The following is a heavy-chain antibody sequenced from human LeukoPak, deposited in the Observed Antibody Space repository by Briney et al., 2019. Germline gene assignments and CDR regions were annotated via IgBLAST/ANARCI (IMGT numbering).Heavy chain of an antibody. Sequence: GGSLRLSCAAAGFTLSSYWMSWVRQAPGRGREWVANIKQDGSEKYYVDSVKGRFTISRDNAKNSLYLQMNSLRAEDTAVYYCARIAAAGIDYWGQGTLVTVSS. CDR3: ARIAAAGIDY. V-gene: IGHV3-7*03. J-gene: IGHJ4*02. CDR1: GFTLSSYW. D-gene: IGHD6-13*01. CDR2: IKQDGSEK.